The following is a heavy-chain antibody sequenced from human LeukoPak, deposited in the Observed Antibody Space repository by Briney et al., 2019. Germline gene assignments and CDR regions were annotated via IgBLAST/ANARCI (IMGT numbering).Heavy chain of an antibody. CDR1: GYTFTSYY. V-gene: IGHV1-46*01. Sequence: GASVKVFCKSSGYTFTSYYVHWVRQAPGQGLEGMGIINPTGGSTTYAQKFQGRVTMTRDTSTSTVYMELSSLRSEDTAVYYCAREHHYDSSGYTEFWGPGTLVTVSS. D-gene: IGHD3-22*01. CDR2: INPTGGST. CDR3: AREHHYDSSGYTEF. J-gene: IGHJ4*02.